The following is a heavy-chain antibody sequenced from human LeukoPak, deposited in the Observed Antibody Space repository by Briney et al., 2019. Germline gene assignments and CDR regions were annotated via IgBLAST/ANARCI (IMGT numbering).Heavy chain of an antibody. CDR3: AKDRYCSSTSCYDDHFDY. Sequence: GSLRLSCAASGFTFSSYAMSWVRQAPGKGLEWVSAISGSGGSTYYADSVKGRFTISRDNSKNTLYLQMNSLRAEDTAVHYCAKDRYCSSTSCYDDHFDYWGQGTLVTVSS. V-gene: IGHV3-23*01. D-gene: IGHD2-2*01. J-gene: IGHJ4*02. CDR2: ISGSGGST. CDR1: GFTFSSYA.